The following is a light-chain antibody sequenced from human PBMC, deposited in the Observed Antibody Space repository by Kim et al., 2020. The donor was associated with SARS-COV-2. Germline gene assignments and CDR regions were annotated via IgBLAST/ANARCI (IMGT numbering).Light chain of an antibody. J-gene: IGKJ4*01. CDR1: QSVSSN. CDR3: QQYNNWPPLT. V-gene: IGKV3-15*01. Sequence: SPGERATLSCRASQSVSSNVAWYQQKRGQAPMLLIYGASTRASGIPARFSGSGSGTEFTLTISSLQSEDFAVYYCQQYNNWPPLTFGGGTKVDIK. CDR2: GAS.